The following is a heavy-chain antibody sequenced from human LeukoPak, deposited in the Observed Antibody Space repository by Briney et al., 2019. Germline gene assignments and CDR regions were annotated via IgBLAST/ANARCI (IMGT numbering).Heavy chain of an antibody. Sequence: SETLSLTCTVSGGSISSHYWSWIRQPPGKGLEWIGYIYYSGSTNYNPSLKSRVTISVDTSKNQFSLKPSSVTAADTAVYYCARDSYYYDSSGYYNWFDPWGQGTLVTVSS. CDR2: IYYSGST. D-gene: IGHD3-22*01. V-gene: IGHV4-59*11. J-gene: IGHJ5*02. CDR1: GGSISSHY. CDR3: ARDSYYYDSSGYYNWFDP.